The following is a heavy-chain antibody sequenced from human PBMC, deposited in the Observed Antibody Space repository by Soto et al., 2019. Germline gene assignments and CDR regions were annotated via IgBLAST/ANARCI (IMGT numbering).Heavy chain of an antibody. J-gene: IGHJ6*02. CDR2: ISYDGSNK. V-gene: IGHV3-30*18. CDR3: AKGKYGSGSYYRAPRDYYYGMDV. CDR1: GFTFSSYG. D-gene: IGHD3-10*01. Sequence: QVQLVESGGGVVQPGRSLRLSCAASGFTFSSYGMHWVRQAPGKGLEWVAVISYDGSNKYYADSVKGRFTISRDNSKNTLYLQMNSLRAEDTAVYYCAKGKYGSGSYYRAPRDYYYGMDVWGQGTTVTVSS.